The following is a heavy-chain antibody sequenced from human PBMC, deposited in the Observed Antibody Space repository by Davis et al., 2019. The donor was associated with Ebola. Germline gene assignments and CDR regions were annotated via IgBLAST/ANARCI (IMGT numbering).Heavy chain of an antibody. D-gene: IGHD1-7*01. CDR2: IYYSGST. Sequence: PSETLSLTCTVSGGSISSGDYYWSWIRQPPGKGLEWIGYIYYSGSTYYNPSLKSRVTISVDTSKNQFSLKLSSVTAADTAVYYCARAPRWNYPDLSYYFDYWGQGTLVTVSS. J-gene: IGHJ4*02. CDR1: GGSISSGDYY. V-gene: IGHV4-30-4*01. CDR3: ARAPRWNYPDLSYYFDY.